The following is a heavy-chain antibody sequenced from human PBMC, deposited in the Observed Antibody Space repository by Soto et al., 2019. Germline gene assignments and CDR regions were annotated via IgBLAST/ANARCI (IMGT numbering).Heavy chain of an antibody. Sequence: GASVKVSCKASGGTFSSYAISWVRQAPGQGLEWMGGIIPIFGTANYAQKFQGRVTLTADESTSTAYMELSSLRSEDTAVYYCARDYGDYMNYYGMDVWGQGTTVTVSS. CDR2: IIPIFGTA. V-gene: IGHV1-69*13. J-gene: IGHJ6*02. CDR1: GGTFSSYA. D-gene: IGHD4-17*01. CDR3: ARDYGDYMNYYGMDV.